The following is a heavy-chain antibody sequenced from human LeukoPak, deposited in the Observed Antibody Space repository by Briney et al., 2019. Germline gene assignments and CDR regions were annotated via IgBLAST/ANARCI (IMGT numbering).Heavy chain of an antibody. Sequence: PSETLSLTCAVYGGSFSGYYWSWIRQPPGKGLEWIGEINHSGSTNYNPSLKSRVTISVDTSKNQFSLKLSSVTAADTAVYYCARDLSESSGYIVWGQGTMVTVSS. CDR3: ARDLSESSGYIV. CDR1: GGSFSGYY. D-gene: IGHD3-22*01. J-gene: IGHJ3*01. CDR2: INHSGST. V-gene: IGHV4-34*01.